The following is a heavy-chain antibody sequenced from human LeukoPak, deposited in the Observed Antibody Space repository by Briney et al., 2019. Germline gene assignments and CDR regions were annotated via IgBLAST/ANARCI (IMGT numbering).Heavy chain of an antibody. V-gene: IGHV3-48*01. Sequence: GGSLRLSCAASGFTFSSYSVNWVRQAPGKGLEWVSYISSSSSTIYYADSVKGRFTISRDNAKNSLYLQMNSLRAEDTAVYYCARPTWYYYMDVWSKGTTVTVSS. D-gene: IGHD4-11*01. CDR2: ISSSSSTI. CDR1: GFTFSSYS. CDR3: ARPTWYYYMDV. J-gene: IGHJ6*03.